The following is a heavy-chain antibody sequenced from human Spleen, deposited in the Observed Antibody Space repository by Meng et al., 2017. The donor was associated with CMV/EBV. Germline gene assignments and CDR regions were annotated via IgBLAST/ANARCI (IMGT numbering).Heavy chain of an antibody. Sequence: GESLKISCAASGFTFSHYEMNWVRQAPGKGLEWVSAISGSGGTIYYADSVKGRFTISRDNSRNTLYLQMNSLRAEDTAVYNCAKELGSSTAFDIWGQGTMVTVSS. V-gene: IGHV3-23*01. CDR1: GFTFSHYE. CDR2: ISGSGGTI. J-gene: IGHJ3*02. CDR3: AKELGSSTAFDI. D-gene: IGHD2-2*01.